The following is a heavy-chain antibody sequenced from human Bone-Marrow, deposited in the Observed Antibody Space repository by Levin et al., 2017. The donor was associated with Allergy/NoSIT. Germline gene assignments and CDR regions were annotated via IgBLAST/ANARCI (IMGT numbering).Heavy chain of an antibody. CDR1: GFTFSAFT. Sequence: PGGSLRLSCVASGFTFSAFTMHWVRQIPGKGLEWVSSITSGSTYKHYADSLKARFTISRDDAKTSLYLQMDSLRAEDTAVYYCATDPNNSSPLFDDWGQGTLVTVSS. CDR2: ITSGSTYK. J-gene: IGHJ4*02. V-gene: IGHV3-21*06. D-gene: IGHD4-23*01. CDR3: ATDPNNSSPLFDD.